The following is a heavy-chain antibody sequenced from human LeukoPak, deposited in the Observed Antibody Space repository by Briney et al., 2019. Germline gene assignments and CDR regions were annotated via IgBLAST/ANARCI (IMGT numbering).Heavy chain of an antibody. CDR2: MNPKSGNT. Sequence: VASVKVSCKASGYTFTSFDINWVRQAPGQGLEWMGWMNPKSGNTGYGQKFQGRVTMTRNTSITTAYMELSSLRSEDTVVYYCASDSGWLYFDYWGQGTLVTVSS. CDR1: GYTFTSFD. CDR3: ASDSGWLYFDY. D-gene: IGHD6-19*01. V-gene: IGHV1-8*01. J-gene: IGHJ4*02.